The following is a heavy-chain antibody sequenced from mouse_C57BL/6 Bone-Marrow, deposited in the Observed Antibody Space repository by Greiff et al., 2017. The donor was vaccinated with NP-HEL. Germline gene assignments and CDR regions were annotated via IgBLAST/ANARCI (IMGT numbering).Heavy chain of an antibody. CDR2: IYPGSGST. D-gene: IGHD2-2*01. CDR3: ARSTMVTTGDY. Sequence: QVHVKQPGAELVKPGASVKMSCKASGYTFTSYWITWVKQRPGQGLEWIGDIYPGSGSTNYNEKFKSKATLTVDTSSSTAYMQLSSQTSEDSAVYYCARSTMVTTGDYWGQGTTLTVSS. V-gene: IGHV1-55*01. J-gene: IGHJ2*01. CDR1: GYTFTSYW.